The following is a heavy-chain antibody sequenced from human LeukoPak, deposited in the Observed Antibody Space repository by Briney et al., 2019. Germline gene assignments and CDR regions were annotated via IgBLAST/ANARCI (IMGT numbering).Heavy chain of an antibody. D-gene: IGHD2-15*01. Sequence: PSETLSLTCAVYGGSFSGYYWSWIRQPPGKGLEWIGEINHSRSTNYNPSLKSRVTISVDTSKNQFSLKLSSVTAADTAVYYCARGSYCSGGSCYALLWYYGMDVWGQGTTVTVSS. CDR2: INHSRST. V-gene: IGHV4-34*01. CDR1: GGSFSGYY. CDR3: ARGSYCSGGSCYALLWYYGMDV. J-gene: IGHJ6*02.